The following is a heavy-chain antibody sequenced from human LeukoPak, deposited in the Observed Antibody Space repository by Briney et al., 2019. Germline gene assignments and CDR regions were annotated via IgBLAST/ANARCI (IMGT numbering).Heavy chain of an antibody. CDR3: ARWDDSKRLDP. CDR1: GFTFSSYS. J-gene: IGHJ5*02. CDR2: ISSSSSYI. V-gene: IGHV3-21*06. D-gene: IGHD3-16*01. Sequence: GGSLRLSCAASGFTFSSYSMNWVRQAPGKGLEWVSSISSSSSYIYYADSVKGRFTISRDNSKNMLYLEMNSLRVEDTAVYYCARWDDSKRLDPWGQGTLVTVSS.